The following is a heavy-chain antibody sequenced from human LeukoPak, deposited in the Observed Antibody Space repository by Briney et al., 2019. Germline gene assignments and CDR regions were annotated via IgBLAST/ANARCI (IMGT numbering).Heavy chain of an antibody. J-gene: IGHJ3*02. Sequence: SETLSLTCSVSGYSFTSGHYWGWIRQPPGKGLEWIGYIYYSGSTYYNPSLKSRVTISVDTSKNQFSLKLSSVTAADTAVYYCARRSRSTSSTGAFDIWGQGTMVTVSS. D-gene: IGHD2-2*01. V-gene: IGHV4-38-2*01. CDR1: GYSFTSGHY. CDR2: IYYSGST. CDR3: ARRSRSTSSTGAFDI.